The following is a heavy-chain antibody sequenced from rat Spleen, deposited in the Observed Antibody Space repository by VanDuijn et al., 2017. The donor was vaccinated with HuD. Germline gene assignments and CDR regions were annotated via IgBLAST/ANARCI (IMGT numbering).Heavy chain of an antibody. V-gene: IGHV5S23*01. CDR3: ARSRYYYSGDPYFDY. Sequence: EVRLVESGGGLVQPGRSLKLSCSASGFTFSDYTMAWVRQAPKKGLEWVAAISIGGGSTYYPDSVKGRFTISRDNAKSTLFLQMNSLRSEDTATYYCARSRYYYSGDPYFDYWGQGVMVTVSS. CDR2: ISIGGGST. CDR1: GFTFSDYT. J-gene: IGHJ2*01. D-gene: IGHD1-1*01.